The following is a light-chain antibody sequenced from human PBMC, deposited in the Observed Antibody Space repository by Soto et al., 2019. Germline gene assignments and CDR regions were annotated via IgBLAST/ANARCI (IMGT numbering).Light chain of an antibody. V-gene: IGKV3-15*01. CDR3: QQYKNWPALT. Sequence: EMVVTQAPATLSVSPGERATLACRAGQSVSRNLAWYQQKPCQAPRLLVYGAFTRATGIPARFSGSGSGTEFTLTISSLQSEDSAVYYCQQYKNWPALTFGGGNKVEIK. J-gene: IGKJ4*01. CDR1: QSVSRN. CDR2: GAF.